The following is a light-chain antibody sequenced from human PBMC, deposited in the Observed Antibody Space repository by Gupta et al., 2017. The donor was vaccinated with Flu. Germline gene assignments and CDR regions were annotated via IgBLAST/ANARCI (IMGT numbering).Light chain of an antibody. CDR3: QQYTNRPPIT. V-gene: IGKV3-15*01. J-gene: IGKJ5*01. Sequence: EIVMTQSPATLSVSPGERATLSCRASQSVSSNVAWYQQKSGQAPRLLIYAASTRAAGIPARFSGSGYGTEFTLTISSRQSGDFAIYYCQQYTNRPPITFGQGTRLEIK. CDR1: QSVSSN. CDR2: AAS.